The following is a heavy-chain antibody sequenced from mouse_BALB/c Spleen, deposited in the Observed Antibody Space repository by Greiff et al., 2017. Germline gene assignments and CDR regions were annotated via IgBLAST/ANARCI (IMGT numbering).Heavy chain of an antibody. CDR2: IWAGGST. V-gene: IGHV2-9*02. CDR3: ARAYYGSSYDGYAMDY. J-gene: IGHJ4*01. D-gene: IGHD1-1*01. Sequence: QVQLKESGPGLVAPSQSLSITCTVSGFSLTSYGVHWVRQPPGKGLEWLGVIWAGGSTNYNSALMSRLSISKDNSKSQVFLKMNSLQTDDTAMYYCARAYYGSSYDGYAMDYWGQGTSVTVSS. CDR1: GFSLTSYG.